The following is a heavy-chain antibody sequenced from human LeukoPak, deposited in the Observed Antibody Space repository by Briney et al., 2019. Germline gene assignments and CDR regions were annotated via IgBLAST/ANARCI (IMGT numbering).Heavy chain of an antibody. Sequence: GGSLRLSCAASGFTFSSYAMSWVRQAPGKGLEWVSYISSSSSTIYYADSVRGRFTISRDNAKNSLYLQMNSLRAEDTAVYYCARDPDSSGYYFTNYYYGMDVWGQGTTVTVSS. CDR2: ISSSSSTI. J-gene: IGHJ6*02. V-gene: IGHV3-48*01. CDR3: ARDPDSSGYYFTNYYYGMDV. D-gene: IGHD3-22*01. CDR1: GFTFSSYA.